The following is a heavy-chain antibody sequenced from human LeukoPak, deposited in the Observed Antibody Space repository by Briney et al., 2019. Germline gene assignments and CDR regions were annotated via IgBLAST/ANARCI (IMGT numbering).Heavy chain of an antibody. D-gene: IGHD3-10*01. V-gene: IGHV4-59*01. CDR2: IYYSGST. CDR3: ARSPPVWFGELSLDY. Sequence: PSETLSLTCTVSGGSISSYYWSWIRQPPGKGLEWIGYIYYSGSTDYNPSLKSRVTISVDTSKNQFSLKLSSVTAADTAVYYCARSPPVWFGELSLDYWGQGTLVTVSS. J-gene: IGHJ4*02. CDR1: GGSISSYY.